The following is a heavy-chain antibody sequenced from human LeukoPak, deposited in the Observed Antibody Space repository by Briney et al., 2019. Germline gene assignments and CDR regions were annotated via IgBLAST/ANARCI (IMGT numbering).Heavy chain of an antibody. CDR1: GYTFTTYA. D-gene: IGHD6-19*01. Sequence: ASVKVSCKASGYTFTTYAMHWVRQAPGQRLEWMGRINTGNGDTKYPQDFQDRFTITRDTSANTVYMELSSLRSEDMAVYYCGGAGGGSGWYESLAFDVWGHGTLVTVSS. CDR2: INTGNGDT. V-gene: IGHV1-3*03. J-gene: IGHJ3*01. CDR3: GGAGGGSGWYESLAFDV.